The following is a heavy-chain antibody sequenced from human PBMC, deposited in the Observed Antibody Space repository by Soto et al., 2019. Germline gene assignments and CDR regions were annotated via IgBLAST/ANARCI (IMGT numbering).Heavy chain of an antibody. J-gene: IGHJ3*02. CDR1: GGSFSHYY. CDR2: IKHSGSS. D-gene: IGHD3-9*01. Sequence: PSETLSLTCAVYGGSFSHYYWNWIRQSPGKGLEWIGKIKHSGSSNYNPALRSGVFTTVNKDKNQFFLMLTPGTAADTAVYYCARGGTRDWQVALDIWGQGTMVTVSS. V-gene: IGHV4-34*01. CDR3: ARGGTRDWQVALDI.